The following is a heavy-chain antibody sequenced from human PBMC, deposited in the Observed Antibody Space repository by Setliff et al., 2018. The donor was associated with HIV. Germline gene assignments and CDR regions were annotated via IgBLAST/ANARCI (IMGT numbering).Heavy chain of an antibody. CDR3: ASGRPGATKLDY. CDR2: IYYSGST. J-gene: IGHJ4*02. CDR1: GVSVSSVGYY. Sequence: SETLSLTCNVSGVSVSSVGYYWTWIRQRPGKGLEWIGYIYYSGSTKYNPSLKIRLSISIDTSKNQFSLKLNSVTAADTSVYYCASGRPGATKLDYWGQGTLVTFCS. V-gene: IGHV4-31*03. D-gene: IGHD1-26*01.